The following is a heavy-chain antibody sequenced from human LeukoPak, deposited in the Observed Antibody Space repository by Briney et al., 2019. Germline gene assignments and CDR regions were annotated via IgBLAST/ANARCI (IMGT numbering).Heavy chain of an antibody. CDR1: GFTFSSYA. J-gene: IGHJ4*02. CDR2: VSGNGGIT. D-gene: IGHD7-27*01. CDR3: AKRRANWGFFDY. Sequence: GGSLRLSCAASGFTFSSYAMSWVRQAPGKGLEWVSTVSGNGGITYYADSMKGRFTIFRDNSKNTLSLQMNSLRAEDTAVYYCAKRRANWGFFDYWGQGTLVTVSS. V-gene: IGHV3-23*01.